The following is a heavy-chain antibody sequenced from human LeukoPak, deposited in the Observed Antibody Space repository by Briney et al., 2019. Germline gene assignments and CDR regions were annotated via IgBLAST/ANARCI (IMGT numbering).Heavy chain of an antibody. J-gene: IGHJ4*01. CDR3: ARASLGYDFDS. V-gene: IGHV3-53*01. D-gene: IGHD2-15*01. Sequence: GGSLSLSCAVSGFNANTYYMSWVRPAPGKGLEGVSVIYSGGNTYYADSVKGRFTISRDNSKNTLYLQMNSLRVEDTAVYHCARASLGYDFDSWGHGTLVTVSS. CDR1: GFNANTYY. CDR2: IYSGGNT.